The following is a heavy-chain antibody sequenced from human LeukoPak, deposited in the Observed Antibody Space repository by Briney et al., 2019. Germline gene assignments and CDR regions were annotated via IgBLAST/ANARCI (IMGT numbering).Heavy chain of an antibody. J-gene: IGHJ3*02. D-gene: IGHD6-13*01. CDR2: IKQDGSEK. V-gene: IGHV3-7*01. Sequence: GGSLRLSCAASGFTFSSYWTSWVRQAPGKGLEWVANIKQDGSEKYYVDSVKGRFTISRDNAKNSLYLQMNSLRAEDTAVYYCARFTQQLVKRGAFDIWGQGTMVTVSS. CDR3: ARFTQQLVKRGAFDI. CDR1: GFTFSSYW.